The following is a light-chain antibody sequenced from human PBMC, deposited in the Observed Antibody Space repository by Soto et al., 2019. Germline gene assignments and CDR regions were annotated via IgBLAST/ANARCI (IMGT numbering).Light chain of an antibody. V-gene: IGLV2-14*03. CDR1: SSDVGAYNF. CDR3: MAFTSSNSYV. CDR2: DVA. J-gene: IGLJ1*01. Sequence: QSALTQPASVSGSPGQSITISCTGTSSDVGAYNFVSWYQHYPDKAPKVVIYDVANRPSGVSYRFSDSKSGNTASLPISRLQAEADDDYYCMAFTSSNSYVFGTGTKVTVL.